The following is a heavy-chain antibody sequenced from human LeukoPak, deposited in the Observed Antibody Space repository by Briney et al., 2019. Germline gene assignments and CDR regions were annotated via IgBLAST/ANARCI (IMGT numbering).Heavy chain of an antibody. CDR3: ARGGWFGELLFDY. V-gene: IGHV3-20*04. D-gene: IGHD3-10*01. CDR2: INWNGGST. J-gene: IGHJ4*02. Sequence: PGGSLRLSCAASGFTLYDYGMSWVRQAPGKGLEWVSGINWNGGSTGYADSVKGRFTISRDNAKNSLYLQMNSLRAEDTALYYCARGGWFGELLFDYWGQGTLVTVSS. CDR1: GFTLYDYG.